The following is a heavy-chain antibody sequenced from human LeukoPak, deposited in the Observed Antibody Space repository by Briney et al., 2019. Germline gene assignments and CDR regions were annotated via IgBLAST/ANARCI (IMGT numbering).Heavy chain of an antibody. CDR2: INPNSGGT. V-gene: IGHV1-2*02. CDR1: GYTFTGYY. J-gene: IGHJ4*02. D-gene: IGHD2-2*01. CDR3: ARTQLPETKVPVDY. Sequence: ASVKVSCKASGYTFTGYYMHWVRQAPGQGLEWMGWINPNSGGTNYAQKFQGRVTMTRDTSISTAYMELSRLRSDDTAVYYCARTQLPETKVPVDYWGQGTLVTVSS.